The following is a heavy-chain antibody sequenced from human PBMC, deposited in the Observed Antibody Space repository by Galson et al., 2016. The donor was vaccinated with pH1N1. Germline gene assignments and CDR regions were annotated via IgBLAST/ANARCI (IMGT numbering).Heavy chain of an antibody. CDR1: GYIFNSYA. CDR2: ISGSGGST. V-gene: IGHV3-23*01. J-gene: IGHJ6*02. CDR3: ARAGRLLGPYHYYAMDV. D-gene: IGHD6-25*01. Sequence: SLRLSCAASGYIFNSYAMSWVRQAPGKGLEWVSIISGSGGSTKYADSVKGRLTISRDNPKNTLYLQLTSPSAEDTAIYYCARAGRLLGPYHYYAMDVWGQGTTVTASS.